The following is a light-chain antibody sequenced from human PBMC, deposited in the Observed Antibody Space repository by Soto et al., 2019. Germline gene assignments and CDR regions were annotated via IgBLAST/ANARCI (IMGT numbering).Light chain of an antibody. Sequence: QSALTQPASVSGSPGQSITISCTGTRSDIGSGNHNLVSWYRQRPGTAPKLMIYEGTKRPSGVYDRFSGSKSGYTASLTISVLHAEDEADYYFCSYAGSSAYVFGTGTKVTVL. V-gene: IGLV2-23*01. CDR2: EGT. CDR3: CSYAGSSAYV. J-gene: IGLJ1*01. CDR1: RSDIGSGNHNL.